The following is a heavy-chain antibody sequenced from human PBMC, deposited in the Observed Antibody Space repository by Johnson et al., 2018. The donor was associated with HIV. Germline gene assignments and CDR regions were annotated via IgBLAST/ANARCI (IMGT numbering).Heavy chain of an antibody. D-gene: IGHD5/OR15-5a*01. CDR3: ARGVLAFDI. J-gene: IGHJ3*02. CDR1: GFTFSSYA. V-gene: IGHV3-30*04. CDR2: ISYDGSNK. Sequence: VESGGGVVQPGRSLRLSCAASGFTFSSYAMHWVRQAPGKGLEWVAVISYDGSNKYYADSVKGRFTISRDNSKNMLDLQMNSLRAEDTAVYYCARGVLAFDIWGQGTKVTVSS.